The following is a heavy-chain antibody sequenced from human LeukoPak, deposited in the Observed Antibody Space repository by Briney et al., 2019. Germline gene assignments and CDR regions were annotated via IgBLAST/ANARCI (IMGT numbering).Heavy chain of an antibody. CDR3: AKDPIAVAGTGFDY. CDR2: ISGSGDST. CDR1: GFTLRSYV. D-gene: IGHD6-19*01. Sequence: GGSLRLSCVASGFTLRSYVMNWVRQTPGKGLEWVSSISGSGDSTFYADSVKGRFSISRDNSKNTLYLQMNSLRAEDTAVYYCAKDPIAVAGTGFDYWGQGTLVTVSS. J-gene: IGHJ4*02. V-gene: IGHV3-23*01.